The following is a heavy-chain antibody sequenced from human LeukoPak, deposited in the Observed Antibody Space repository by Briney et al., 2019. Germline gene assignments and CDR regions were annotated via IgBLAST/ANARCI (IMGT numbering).Heavy chain of an antibody. CDR3: ARVTQYTDILRFLEWPLDH. Sequence: GRSLRLSCAASGFTFSSYAMHWVRQAPGKGLEWVAVISYDGSNKYYADSVKGRFTISRDNSKNTLYLQMNSLRAEDTAVYYCARVTQYTDILRFLEWPLDHWGQGTLVTVSS. CDR2: ISYDGSNK. CDR1: GFTFSSYA. J-gene: IGHJ4*02. V-gene: IGHV3-30-3*01. D-gene: IGHD3-3*01.